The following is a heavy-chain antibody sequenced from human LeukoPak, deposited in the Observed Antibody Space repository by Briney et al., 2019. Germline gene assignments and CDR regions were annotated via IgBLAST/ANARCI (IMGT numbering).Heavy chain of an antibody. CDR2: IYYSGSP. CDR3: ARGKDITGTTY. Sequence: SQTLSLTCTVSGVPISSGGYYWRWIRQHPGKGLECIVYIYYSGSPYYNPSLKSRVTISVDTSKNQFSLKLSSVTAADTAVYYCARGKDITGTTYWGQGTLVTVSS. CDR1: GVPISSGGYY. V-gene: IGHV4-31*03. J-gene: IGHJ4*02. D-gene: IGHD1-7*01.